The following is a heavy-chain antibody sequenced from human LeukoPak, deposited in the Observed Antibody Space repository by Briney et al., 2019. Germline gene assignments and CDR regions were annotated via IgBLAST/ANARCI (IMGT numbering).Heavy chain of an antibody. D-gene: IGHD3-22*01. V-gene: IGHV4-34*01. CDR1: GGSFSGYY. Sequence: SETLSLTCAVYGGSFSGYYWSWIRQPPGKGLEWIGEISHSGSTNYNPSLKSRVTISVDTSKNQFSLKLSSVTAADTAVYYCARLNVITMIVVVRNAFDIWGQGTMVTVSS. CDR3: ARLNVITMIVVVRNAFDI. CDR2: ISHSGST. J-gene: IGHJ3*02.